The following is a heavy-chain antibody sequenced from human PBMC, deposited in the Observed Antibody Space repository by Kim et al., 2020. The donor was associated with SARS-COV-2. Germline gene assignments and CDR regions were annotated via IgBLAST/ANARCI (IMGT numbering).Heavy chain of an antibody. CDR1: GGSISSSSYY. CDR2: IYYSGST. D-gene: IGHD2-15*01. V-gene: IGHV4-39*07. J-gene: IGHJ6*02. Sequence: SETLSLTCTVSGGSISSSSYYWGWIRQPPGKGLEWIGSIYYSGSTYYNPSLKSRVTISVDTSKNQFSLKLSSVTAADTAVYYCARAVVYYYGMDVWGQGTTVTVSS. CDR3: ARAVVYYYGMDV.